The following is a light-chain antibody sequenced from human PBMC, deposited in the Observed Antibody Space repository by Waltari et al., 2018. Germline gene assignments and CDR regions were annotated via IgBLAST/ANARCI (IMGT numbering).Light chain of an antibody. J-gene: IGLJ1*01. CDR2: DVN. V-gene: IGLV2-8*01. CDR3: NSYAGSKHYV. CDR1: SSDVGGYDY. Sequence: QSALTQPPSASGSPGQSVTISCTGTSSDVGGYDYVSWYQQHPGQAPKLMIYDVNKRPSGVPDRFSGSKSGNTASLTVSGLQAEDEADYFCNSYAGSKHYVFGTGTKVTVL.